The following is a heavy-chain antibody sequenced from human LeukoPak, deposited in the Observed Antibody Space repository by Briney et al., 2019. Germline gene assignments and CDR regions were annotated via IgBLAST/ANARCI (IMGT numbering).Heavy chain of an antibody. J-gene: IGHJ4*02. CDR2: ISYDGSDK. Sequence: GGSLRLSCAASGFTFRAYAMHWVRQAPGKGLEWLAVISYDGSDKYYADSVKGRFTISRDNSKNTLYLQMNSLRAEDTAVYYCARGRAYCGGDCYSTLDYWGQGTLVTVSS. D-gene: IGHD2-21*02. CDR1: GFTFRAYA. V-gene: IGHV3-30*04. CDR3: ARGRAYCGGDCYSTLDY.